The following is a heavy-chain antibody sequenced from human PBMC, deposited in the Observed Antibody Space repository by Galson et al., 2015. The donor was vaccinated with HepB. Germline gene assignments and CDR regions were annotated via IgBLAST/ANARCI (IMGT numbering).Heavy chain of an antibody. D-gene: IGHD3-3*01. CDR3: TTDRPWRDFWSGPRKYYYYYYMDV. Sequence: SLRLSCAASGFTFSNAWMNWVRQAPGKGLEWVGRIKIKTDDGTTDYAAAVKGRFTISRDDSKNMLYLQMNSLKTEATAVYYCTTDRPWRDFWSGPRKYYYYYYMDVWGKGTTVTVSS. V-gene: IGHV3-15*07. CDR1: GFTFSNAW. J-gene: IGHJ6*03. CDR2: IKIKTDDGTT.